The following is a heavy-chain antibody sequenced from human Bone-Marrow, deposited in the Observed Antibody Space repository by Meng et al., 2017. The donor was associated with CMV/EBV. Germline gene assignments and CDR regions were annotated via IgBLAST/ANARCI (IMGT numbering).Heavy chain of an antibody. Sequence: GGSLRLSCVASGFIFNTYDMSWVRQAPGRGPEWVSVISADSRATYYAGSLKGRFTISRDNSKNTLFLDMNSLRAEDTALYYCAKGAWLDDWGQGTVVTVSS. V-gene: IGHV3-23*01. CDR1: GFIFNTYD. CDR3: AKGAWLDD. J-gene: IGHJ5*02. CDR2: ISADSRAT.